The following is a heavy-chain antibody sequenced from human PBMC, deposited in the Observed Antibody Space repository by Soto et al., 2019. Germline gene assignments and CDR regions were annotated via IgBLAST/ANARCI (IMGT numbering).Heavy chain of an antibody. CDR1: GFIFSSYG. J-gene: IGHJ4*01. Sequence: GGSLRLSCAASGFIFSSYGIHWVRQAPGKGLEWVAVIWFDGSNKFYADSVKGRFTISRDNSKNTVDLQMNDLRAEDTAVYYCARDRDWYFDHWGQGTLVTVSS. D-gene: IGHD3-9*01. CDR2: IWFDGSNK. V-gene: IGHV3-33*01. CDR3: ARDRDWYFDH.